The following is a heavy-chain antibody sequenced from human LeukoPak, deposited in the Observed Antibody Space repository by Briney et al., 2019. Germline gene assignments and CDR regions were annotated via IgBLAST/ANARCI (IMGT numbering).Heavy chain of an antibody. Sequence: GGSLRLSCAPSGVSLSNYALDWVRQAPGKGLEWVAAISYDGSKTYYTDSVKGRFTISRDDPSDTLSLQMDSLRAEDTALYYCAASTTVAGTFWFDPRGQGTLVIVSS. CDR2: ISYDGSKT. CDR1: GVSLSNYA. J-gene: IGHJ5*02. D-gene: IGHD6-19*01. CDR3: AASTTVAGTFWFDP. V-gene: IGHV3-30*04.